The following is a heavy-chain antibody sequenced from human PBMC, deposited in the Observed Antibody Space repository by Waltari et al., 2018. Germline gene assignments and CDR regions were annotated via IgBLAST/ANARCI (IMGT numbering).Heavy chain of an antibody. D-gene: IGHD3-22*01. CDR3: ARLDYDSSGYYSDY. CDR1: GGSISSSSYY. V-gene: IGHV4-39*01. Sequence: QLQLQESGPGLVKPSETLSLTCTVSGGSISSSSYYWGWIRQPPGKGLEWIGSIYYSGSTYYNPSLKSRVTISVDTSKNQFSLKLSSVTAADTAVYYCARLDYDSSGYYSDYWGQGTLVTVSS. J-gene: IGHJ4*02. CDR2: IYYSGST.